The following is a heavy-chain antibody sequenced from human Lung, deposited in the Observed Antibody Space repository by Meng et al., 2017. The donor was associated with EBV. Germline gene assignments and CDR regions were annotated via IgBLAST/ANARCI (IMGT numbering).Heavy chain of an antibody. CDR3: AKGKPVDY. CDR2: IFYDGSMK. Sequence: GQVGGAGGGLVQSGRSLRLSCVASGFAFSDSGMHWVRQAPGKGLEWVAVIFYDGSMKYYGDSVRGRFTISRDNPKNTVYLQMNGLRTEDTALYYCAKGKPVDYWGRGTLVTVSS. J-gene: IGHJ4*02. V-gene: IGHV3-30*18. D-gene: IGHD4-23*01. CDR1: GFAFSDSG.